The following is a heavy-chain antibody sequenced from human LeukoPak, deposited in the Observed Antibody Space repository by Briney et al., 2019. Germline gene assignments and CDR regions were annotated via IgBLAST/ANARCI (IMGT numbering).Heavy chain of an antibody. J-gene: IGHJ6*02. V-gene: IGHV4-59*12. CDR2: IYYSGST. CDR3: ARDKAVAGTIGYYYYGMDV. CDR1: GGSISSYY. Sequence: SETLSLTCTVSGGSISSYYWSWIRQPPGKGLEWIGYIYYSGSTNHNPSLKSRVTISIDTSKNQFSLRLSSVTAADTAVYYCARDKAVAGTIGYYYYGMDVWGQGTTVTVSS. D-gene: IGHD6-19*01.